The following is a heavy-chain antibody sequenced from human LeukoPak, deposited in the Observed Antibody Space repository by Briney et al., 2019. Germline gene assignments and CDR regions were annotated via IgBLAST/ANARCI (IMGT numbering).Heavy chain of an antibody. V-gene: IGHV1-2*02. J-gene: IGHJ4*02. CDR1: GYTFTGYY. CDR2: INPNSGGT. CDR3: ARVLGDYVWGSYRPYYFDY. D-gene: IGHD3-16*02. Sequence: VASVKVSCKASGYTFTGYYMHWVRQAPGQRLEWMGWINPNSGGTNYAQKFQGRVTMTRDTSINTAYMELSRLRSDDTAVYYCARVLGDYVWGSYRPYYFDYWGQGTLVTVSS.